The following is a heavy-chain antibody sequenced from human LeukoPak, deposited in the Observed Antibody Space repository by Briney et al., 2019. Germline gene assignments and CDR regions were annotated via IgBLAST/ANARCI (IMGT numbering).Heavy chain of an antibody. V-gene: IGHV3-23*01. CDR1: GFTFSSYA. Sequence: GGSPRLSCTASGFTFSSYAMSWVRQAPGKGLEWVSAISTSGGLTYYADSVKGRFTISRDNSKNTLHLQMNSLRAEDTAVYYCAKGPSGGYSTPFFDYWGQGTLVTVSS. CDR3: AKGPSGGYSTPFFDY. D-gene: IGHD4-23*01. CDR2: ISTSGGLT. J-gene: IGHJ4*02.